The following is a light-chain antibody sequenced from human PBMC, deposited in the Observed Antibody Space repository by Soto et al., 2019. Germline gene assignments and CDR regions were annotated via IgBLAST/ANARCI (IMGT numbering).Light chain of an antibody. V-gene: IGKV3-11*01. Sequence: EIVLTQSPATLSLSPGERATLSCRASQSVSSYLAWYQQKPGQAPRLLIYDASNTATGIPARFSGSGSGTDLTLTISSLEPEDFEVYYCQQRSNWTLTFGGGTKVDIK. CDR3: QQRSNWTLT. CDR1: QSVSSY. J-gene: IGKJ4*01. CDR2: DAS.